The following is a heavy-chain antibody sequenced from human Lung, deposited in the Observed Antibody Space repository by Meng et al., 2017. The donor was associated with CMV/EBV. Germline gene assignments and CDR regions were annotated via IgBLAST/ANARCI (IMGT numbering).Heavy chain of an antibody. J-gene: IGHJ4*02. CDR1: GFTFSSYS. V-gene: IGHV3-21*01. Sequence: LXLTXAASGFTFSSYSMSWVRQAPGKGLEWVSSITNGKNYIYYADSVKGRFTISRDNAKNSLYLQMNSLRAEDTAVYYCARDWGLRPADIDYWGQGTXVTVAS. D-gene: IGHD2-21*02. CDR3: ARDWGLRPADIDY. CDR2: ITNGKNYI.